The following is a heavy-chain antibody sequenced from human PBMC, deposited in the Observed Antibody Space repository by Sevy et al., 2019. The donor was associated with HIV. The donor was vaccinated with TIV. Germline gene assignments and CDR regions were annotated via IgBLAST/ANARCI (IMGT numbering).Heavy chain of an antibody. D-gene: IGHD6-6*01. CDR1: GFSFGDYA. Sequence: GGSLRLSCAASGFSFGDYAMHWVRQAPGKGLEWVSGISWNSVSLDYADSVKGRFTISRDNAKNSRFLQMNRLRSEDTALYYCAKDNRPATMSNSSDYYYYGMDVWGQGTTVTVSS. CDR3: AKDNRPATMSNSSDYYYYGMDV. J-gene: IGHJ6*02. V-gene: IGHV3-9*01. CDR2: ISWNSVSL.